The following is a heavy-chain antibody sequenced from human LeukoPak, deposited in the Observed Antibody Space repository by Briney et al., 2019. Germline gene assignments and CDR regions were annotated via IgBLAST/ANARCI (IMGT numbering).Heavy chain of an antibody. D-gene: IGHD6-13*01. CDR3: ARRAIPAAGTFDP. Sequence: GGSLRLSCAASGFTFSSYEMNWVRQAPGKGLEWVSYISSSGSTIYYADSVKGRFTISRDNAKNSLYLQMNSLRAEDTAVYYCARRAIPAAGTFDPWGQGTLVTVSS. CDR2: ISSSGSTI. V-gene: IGHV3-48*03. CDR1: GFTFSSYE. J-gene: IGHJ5*02.